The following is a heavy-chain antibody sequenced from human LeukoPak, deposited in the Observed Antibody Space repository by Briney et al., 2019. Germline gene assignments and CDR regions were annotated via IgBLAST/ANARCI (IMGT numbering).Heavy chain of an antibody. Sequence: PSGTLSLTCTVSGGSISSGGYYWSWIRQHPGKGLEWIGYIYYSGSTYYNPSLKSRVTISVDTSKNQFSLKLSSVTAADTAVYYCARDRRYYDSSGFLDYWGQGTLVTVSS. J-gene: IGHJ4*02. V-gene: IGHV4-31*03. D-gene: IGHD3-22*01. CDR1: GGSISSGGYY. CDR2: IYYSGST. CDR3: ARDRRYYDSSGFLDY.